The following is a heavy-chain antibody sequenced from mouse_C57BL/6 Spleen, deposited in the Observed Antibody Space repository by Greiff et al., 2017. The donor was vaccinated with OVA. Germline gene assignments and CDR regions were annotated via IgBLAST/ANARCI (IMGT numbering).Heavy chain of an antibody. Sequence: DVKLVESEGGLVRPGSSMKLSCTASGFTFSDYYMAWVRQVPEKGLEWVANINYDGSSTYYLDSLKSRFIISRDNAKNILYLQMSSLKSEDTATYYCARRGGSSYCDYWGQGTTLTVSS. D-gene: IGHD1-1*01. J-gene: IGHJ2*01. CDR1: GFTFSDYY. CDR2: INYDGSST. V-gene: IGHV5-16*01. CDR3: ARRGGSSYCDY.